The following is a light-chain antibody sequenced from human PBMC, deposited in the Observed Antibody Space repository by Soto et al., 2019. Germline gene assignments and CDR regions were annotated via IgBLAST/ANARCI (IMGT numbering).Light chain of an antibody. Sequence: EIVLTQSPCTLSLAPGDRRSLSSRAIQSVSSSYLAWYQQKPGQAPRLLIYDASNRATGIPARFSGSGSGTDFTLTISSLEPEDFAVYYCQQRSNWPPITFGQGTRLEIK. CDR3: QQRSNWPPIT. CDR1: QSVSSSY. J-gene: IGKJ5*01. CDR2: DAS. V-gene: IGKV3D-20*02.